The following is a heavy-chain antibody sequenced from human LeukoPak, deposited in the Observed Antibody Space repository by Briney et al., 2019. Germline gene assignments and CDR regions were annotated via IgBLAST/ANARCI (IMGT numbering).Heavy chain of an antibody. CDR2: ISGSGGST. Sequence: GGSLRLSCAASGFTFSSYGMSWVRQAPGKGLEWVSAISGSGGSTYYADSVKGRFTISRDNSKNTLYLQKNSLRAEDTAVYYCAKAYGSPYYFDYWGQGTLVTVSS. CDR3: AKAYGSPYYFDY. V-gene: IGHV3-23*01. J-gene: IGHJ4*02. D-gene: IGHD4-17*01. CDR1: GFTFSSYG.